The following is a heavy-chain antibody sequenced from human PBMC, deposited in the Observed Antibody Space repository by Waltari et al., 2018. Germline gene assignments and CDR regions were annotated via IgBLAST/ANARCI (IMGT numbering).Heavy chain of an antibody. J-gene: IGHJ4*02. CDR2: ISGSGGST. CDR1: GFTFSSYA. Sequence: EVQLLESGGGLVQPGGSLRLSCAASGFTFSSYAMSWVRQAPGKGLEWVSAISGSGGSTYYAESVKGRLTISRDNSKNTLYLEMNSLRAEDTAVYYCAKSGGSYFDYWGQGTLVTVSS. CDR3: AKSGGSYFDY. V-gene: IGHV3-23*01. D-gene: IGHD1-26*01.